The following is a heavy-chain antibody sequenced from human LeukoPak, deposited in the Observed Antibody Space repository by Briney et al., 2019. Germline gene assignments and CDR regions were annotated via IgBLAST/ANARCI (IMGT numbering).Heavy chain of an antibody. Sequence: GGSLRLSCAASGFTLSTYWKTWVRQAPGKGLEWVANIKQDGSEKYYADSVKGRFTISRDNAKNSLYLQMSSLRAEDTAVYYCARLKGERSLFEYWGQGTLVTVSS. D-gene: IGHD2-21*01. V-gene: IGHV3-7*02. CDR2: IKQDGSEK. CDR1: GFTLSTYW. CDR3: ARLKGERSLFEY. J-gene: IGHJ4*02.